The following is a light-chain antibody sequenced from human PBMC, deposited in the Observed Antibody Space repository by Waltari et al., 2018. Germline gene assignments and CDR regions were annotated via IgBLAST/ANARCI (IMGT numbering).Light chain of an antibody. V-gene: IGKV1-8*01. Sequence: AIRMTQSPSSFSASKVDRVTITCRANQNIGSYLAWYQQKPGKAPKLLIYASSTLQSGVPSRFSGSGSGTDFTLTISCLQSEDCATYYCQQYYTYPRTFGQGTFVEV. CDR2: ASS. CDR1: QNIGSY. CDR3: QQYYTYPRT. J-gene: IGKJ1*01.